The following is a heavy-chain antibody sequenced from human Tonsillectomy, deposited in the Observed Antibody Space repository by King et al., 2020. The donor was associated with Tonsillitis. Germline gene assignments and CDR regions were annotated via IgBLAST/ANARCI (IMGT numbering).Heavy chain of an antibody. Sequence: QLQESGPGLVKPSQTLSLTCTVSGASISNGDYYCSCIRQHPVKGLEWIGYISYSGSTYYDPSLQSRVTMSVDTSKNQFSLKLSSVATADSAVYYCASYAYTFWTSIGWGQGTLVTVSS. CDR2: ISYSGST. D-gene: IGHD3/OR15-3a*01. J-gene: IGHJ4*02. CDR3: ASYAYTFWTSIG. CDR1: GASISNGDYY. V-gene: IGHV4-31*03.